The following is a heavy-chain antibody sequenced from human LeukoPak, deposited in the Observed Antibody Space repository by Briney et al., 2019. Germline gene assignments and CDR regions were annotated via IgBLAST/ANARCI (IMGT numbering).Heavy chain of an antibody. J-gene: IGHJ4*02. CDR3: ARDRGAYYFDY. V-gene: IGHV3-72*01. CDR2: TRNKANSYTT. CDR1: GFTFSDHY. Sequence: PGGSLRLSCAASGFTFSDHYMDWVRQAPGKGLEWVGRTRNKANSYTTEYAASVKGRFTISRDDSKNSLYLQMNSLKTEDTAVYYCARDRGAYYFDYWGQGTLVPVSS. D-gene: IGHD3-10*01.